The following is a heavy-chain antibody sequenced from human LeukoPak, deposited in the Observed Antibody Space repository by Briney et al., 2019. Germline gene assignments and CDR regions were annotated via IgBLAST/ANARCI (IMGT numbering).Heavy chain of an antibody. J-gene: IGHJ4*02. CDR2: INPSGGST. Sequence: GASVKVSCKASGYTFTSYYMHWVRQAPGQGLEWMGIINPSGGSTSYAQKFQGRVTMTRDTSTSTVYKELSSLRSEDTAVYYCARDRTVVTLDYWGQGTLVTVSS. CDR3: ARDRTVVTLDY. CDR1: GYTFTSYY. V-gene: IGHV1-46*01. D-gene: IGHD3-22*01.